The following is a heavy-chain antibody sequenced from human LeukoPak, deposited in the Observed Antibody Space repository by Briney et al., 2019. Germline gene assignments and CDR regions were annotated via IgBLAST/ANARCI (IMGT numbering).Heavy chain of an antibody. D-gene: IGHD1-26*01. Sequence: SETLSLTCAVSGYSISSGYYWGWIRQPPGKGLEWIGSIYYSGSTYYNPSLKSRVTISVDTSKNQFSLKLSSVTAADTAVYYCASGSYRPFDYWGQGTLVTVSS. CDR3: ASGSYRPFDY. V-gene: IGHV4-38-2*01. CDR2: IYYSGST. CDR1: GYSISSGYY. J-gene: IGHJ4*02.